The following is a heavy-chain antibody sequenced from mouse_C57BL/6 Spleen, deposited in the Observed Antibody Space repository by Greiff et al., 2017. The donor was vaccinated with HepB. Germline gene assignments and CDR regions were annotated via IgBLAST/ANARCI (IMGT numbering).Heavy chain of an antibody. CDR1: GYTFTSYW. CDR2: IDPSDSYT. V-gene: IGHV1-50*01. CDR3: ARKSYYYGSRGAFDY. D-gene: IGHD1-1*01. Sequence: VQLQQPGAELVKPGASVKLSCKASGYTFTSYWMQWVKQRPGQGLEWIGEIDPSDSYTNYNQKFKGKATLTVDTSSSTAYMQLSSLTSEDSAVYYCARKSYYYGSRGAFDYWGQGTTLTVSS. J-gene: IGHJ2*01.